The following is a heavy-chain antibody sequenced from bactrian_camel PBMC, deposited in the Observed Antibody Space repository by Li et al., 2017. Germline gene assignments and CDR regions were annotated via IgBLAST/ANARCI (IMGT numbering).Heavy chain of an antibody. D-gene: IGHD1*01. J-gene: IGHJ6*01. Sequence: VQLVESGGGSVQAGGSLRLSCTASGCSVSKKCMGWFRQAPGKEREGVATIYPDKSYYADSVKGRFTISQDNAKNTMYLQMNSLKIEDSAMYYCATGLSTCFRESWSDLDFGYWGQGTQVTVS. CDR2: IYPDKS. CDR3: ATGLSTCFRESWSDLDFGY. CDR1: GCSVSKKC. V-gene: IGHV3S54*01.